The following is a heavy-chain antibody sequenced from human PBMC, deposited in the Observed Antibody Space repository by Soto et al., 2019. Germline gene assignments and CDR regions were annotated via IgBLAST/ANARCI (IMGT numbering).Heavy chain of an antibody. D-gene: IGHD2-21*02. CDR2: IIPIFGTA. V-gene: IGHV1-69*01. J-gene: IGHJ6*02. CDR3: ARSHILVVTATSYYYCGMDV. Sequence: QVQLVQSGAEVKKPGSSVKVSCKASGGTFSSYAISWVRQAPGQGLEWMGGIIPIFGTANYAQKFQGRVTITADESTSTAYMEQSSLRSEDTAVYYCARSHILVVTATSYYYCGMDVCGQGTTVTVSS. CDR1: GGTFSSYA.